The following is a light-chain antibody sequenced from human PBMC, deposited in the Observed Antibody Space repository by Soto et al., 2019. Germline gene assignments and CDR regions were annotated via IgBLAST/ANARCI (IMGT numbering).Light chain of an antibody. J-gene: IGKJ5*01. CDR1: QSVNSNF. Sequence: EIVLTQSPGTLSLSPGERATLSCRASQSVNSNFLAWYQQKPGQAPRLLIYAASTRATGIPDRFSGSRSETDFTLTISRLEPEDSALYFCQQYRPSPAISFGQGTRLEIK. CDR2: AAS. V-gene: IGKV3-20*01. CDR3: QQYRPSPAIS.